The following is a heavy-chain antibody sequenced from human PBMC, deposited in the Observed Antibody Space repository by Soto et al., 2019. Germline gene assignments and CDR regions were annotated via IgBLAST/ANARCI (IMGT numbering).Heavy chain of an antibody. CDR3: ARHHDS. J-gene: IGHJ4*02. Sequence: SDSLSLTFSVSCASISSYYWSWIRQPPGKGLEWIGYIYYSGSTNYNPSLKSRVTISVDTSKNQFSLKLSSVTAADTAVYYCARHHDSWGQGTLVTVS. CDR2: IYYSGST. V-gene: IGHV4-59*08. CDR1: CASISSYY.